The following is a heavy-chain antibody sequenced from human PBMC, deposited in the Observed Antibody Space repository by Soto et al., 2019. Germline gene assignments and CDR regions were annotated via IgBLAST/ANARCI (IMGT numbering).Heavy chain of an antibody. Sequence: ESGGGVVQPGRSLRRSCAASGFTFSSFGMHWVRQAPGKGLEWVAVVSYDGSNKYYADSVKGRFTISRDNSKNTLSLQINSLRSEETAVFYCAKSGYSYAYSGHYYYYMDVWGKGTTVTVSS. J-gene: IGHJ6*03. CDR2: VSYDGSNK. D-gene: IGHD5-18*01. CDR1: GFTFSSFG. CDR3: AKSGYSYAYSGHYYYYMDV. V-gene: IGHV3-30*18.